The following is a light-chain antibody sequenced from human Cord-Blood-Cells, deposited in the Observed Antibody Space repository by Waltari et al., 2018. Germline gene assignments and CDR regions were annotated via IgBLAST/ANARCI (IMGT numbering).Light chain of an antibody. CDR3: SSYTSSSTRV. CDR2: EVS. CDR1: SSDVGGYNY. Sequence: QSALTQPASVSGSPGQSITISCTGTSSDVGGYNYVSWYQQHPGKAPKLMIYEVSNRPSGVSNRFSGSKSGNTAALTISGLQAADEADYYCSSYTSSSTRVFGGGTKLTV. V-gene: IGLV2-14*01. J-gene: IGLJ2*01.